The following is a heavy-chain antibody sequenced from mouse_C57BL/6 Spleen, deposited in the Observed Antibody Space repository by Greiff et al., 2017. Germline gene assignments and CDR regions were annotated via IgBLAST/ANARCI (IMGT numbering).Heavy chain of an antibody. Sequence: EVMLVESGGDLVKPGGSLKLSCAASGFTFSSYGMSWVRQTPDTRLEWVATISSGGSYTYYPDSVKGRFTISRDNAKNTLYLQMSSLKSEDTAMYYCARQDYGNFFAYWGQGTLVTVSA. V-gene: IGHV5-6*01. CDR3: ARQDYGNFFAY. D-gene: IGHD2-1*01. CDR1: GFTFSSYG. CDR2: ISSGGSYT. J-gene: IGHJ3*01.